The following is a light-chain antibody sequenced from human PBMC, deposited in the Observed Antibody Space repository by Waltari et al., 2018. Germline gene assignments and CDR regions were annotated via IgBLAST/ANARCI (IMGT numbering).Light chain of an antibody. CDR3: SAYAGSSKGV. V-gene: IGLV2-23*02. Sequence: QSALTPSASVSGSPAQYLPISCTATSSSVGNAKRLSWQQQPPGKAPNLILYAVRKRPSGFSDRFAGSKSGGMACLTIAGRQPEDEAEYFCSAYAGSSKGVFGGGTKVTVL. CDR2: AVR. CDR1: SSSVGNAKR. J-gene: IGLJ2*01.